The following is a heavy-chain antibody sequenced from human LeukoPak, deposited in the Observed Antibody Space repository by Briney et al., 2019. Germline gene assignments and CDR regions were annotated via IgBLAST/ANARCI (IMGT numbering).Heavy chain of an antibody. CDR3: ARSAGYCSGGSCYPRRYYYYGMDV. J-gene: IGHJ6*02. CDR2: INTNTGNP. Sequence: ASVKVSCKASGYTFTSYAMNWVRQAPGQGLEWMGWINTNTGNPTYAQGFTGRFVFSLDTSVSTAYLQISSLKAEDTAVYYRARSAGYCSGGSCYPRRYYYYGMDVWGQGTTVTVSS. D-gene: IGHD2-15*01. V-gene: IGHV7-4-1*02. CDR1: GYTFTSYA.